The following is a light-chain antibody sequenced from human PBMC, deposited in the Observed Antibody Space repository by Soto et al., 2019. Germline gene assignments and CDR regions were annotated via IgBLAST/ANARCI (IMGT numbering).Light chain of an antibody. CDR1: QGIDNW. CDR3: QQAKSFPYT. J-gene: IGKJ2*01. V-gene: IGKV1-12*01. CDR2: VAS. Sequence: DIQMTQSPSSVSASVGDRVTISCRASQGIDNWLAWYQQKPGKAPKLLIYVASNLQSGVPSRFSGSGSGTDFTLTISSLQPEDSETYYCQQAKSFPYTFGQGTKVDIK.